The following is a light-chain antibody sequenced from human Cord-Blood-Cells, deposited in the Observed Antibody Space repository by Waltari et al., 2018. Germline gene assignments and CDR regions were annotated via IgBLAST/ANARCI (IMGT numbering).Light chain of an antibody. CDR1: QDISNY. Sequence: DIQMTQSPSSLSASVGERGTITCQASQDISNYLNWYQQKPGKAPKLLIYDASKLETGVPSRFSGSGSGTDFTFTISSLQPEDIATYYCQQYDNLPLTFGGGTKVEIK. V-gene: IGKV1-33*01. J-gene: IGKJ4*01. CDR2: DAS. CDR3: QQYDNLPLT.